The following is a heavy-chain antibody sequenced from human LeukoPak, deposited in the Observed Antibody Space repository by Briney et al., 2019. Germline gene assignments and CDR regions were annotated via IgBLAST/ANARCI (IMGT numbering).Heavy chain of an antibody. J-gene: IGHJ4*02. CDR3: TSGLYYDSWSDLFDY. V-gene: IGHV3-49*04. CDR2: IRRKANGGTT. CDR1: GFTFGDYA. Sequence: GGSLRLSCTASGFTFGDYAMSWVRQAPGKGPEWVGFIRRKANGGTTEYAASVKGRFTISRDDSKSIAYLQMNSLKTEDTAVYYCTSGLYYDSWSDLFDYWGQGTLVTVSS. D-gene: IGHD3-3*01.